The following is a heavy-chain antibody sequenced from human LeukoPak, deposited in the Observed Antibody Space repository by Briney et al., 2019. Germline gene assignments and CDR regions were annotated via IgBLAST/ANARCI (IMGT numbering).Heavy chain of an antibody. CDR2: IGSRSSQI. D-gene: IGHD5/OR15-5a*01. Sequence: GGSLRLSCAASGFTFSRYAFSWVRQTPGKGLEWISFIGSRSSQIYYADSVKGRFTISRENAKNSLYLQMNSLRAEDAAMYYCLRGHSVYDFRVYWGQGTLVTISS. V-gene: IGHV3-48*01. CDR1: GFTFSRYA. CDR3: LRGHSVYDFRVY. J-gene: IGHJ4*02.